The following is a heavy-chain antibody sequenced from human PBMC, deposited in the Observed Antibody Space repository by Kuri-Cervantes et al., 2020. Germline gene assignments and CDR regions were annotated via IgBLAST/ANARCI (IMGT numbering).Heavy chain of an antibody. J-gene: IGHJ4*02. CDR2: ISYDGSNK. Sequence: GESLKISCAASGFTFSSYGMHWVRQAPGKGLEWVAVISYDGSNKYYADSVKGRFTISRDNAKNSLYLQMNSLRDEDTAVYYCARVRPYSSSWYYFDYWGQGTLVTVSS. D-gene: IGHD6-13*01. V-gene: IGHV3-30*03. CDR3: ARVRPYSSSWYYFDY. CDR1: GFTFSSYG.